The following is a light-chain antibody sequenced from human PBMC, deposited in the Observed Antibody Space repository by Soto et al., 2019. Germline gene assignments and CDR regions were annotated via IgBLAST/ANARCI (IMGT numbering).Light chain of an antibody. CDR2: GAS. CDR3: QQYGSSPGT. V-gene: IGKV3-15*01. CDR1: KSISSN. J-gene: IGKJ1*01. Sequence: EIVMTQSPATLSVSPGERATLSCRAGKSISSNLAWYQLKPGQAPRLLIYGASTRATGIPARFSGSGSGTEFTLTITSLQSEDFAVYYCQQYGSSPGTFGQGTKVEVK.